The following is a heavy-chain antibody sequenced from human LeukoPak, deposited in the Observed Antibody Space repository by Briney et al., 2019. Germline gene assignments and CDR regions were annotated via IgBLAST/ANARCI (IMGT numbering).Heavy chain of an antibody. Sequence: ASVTVSCKASGYTFSSYGINWVRQAPGQGLEWMGWISVINSGNTRYAQNFQGRLTMTTDTSTTTAYMELRSLRSDDAAVYYCSREFPFCGADCFSAVFDIWGQGTMVTVS. CDR2: ISVINSGNT. V-gene: IGHV1-18*01. CDR1: GYTFSSYG. D-gene: IGHD2-21*02. J-gene: IGHJ3*02. CDR3: SREFPFCGADCFSAVFDI.